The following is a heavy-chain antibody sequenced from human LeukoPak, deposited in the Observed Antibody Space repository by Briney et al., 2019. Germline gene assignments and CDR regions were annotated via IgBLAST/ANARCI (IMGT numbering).Heavy chain of an antibody. J-gene: IGHJ4*02. V-gene: IGHV3-23*01. CDR2: ISGSGGST. CDR1: GFTFSSYA. Sequence: GGSLRLSCAASGFTFSSYAMSWVRQAPGKGLEWVSAISGSGGSTYYADSVKGRFTISRDNSKNTLYLQMNSLRAEDTAVYYCAKDQGFSEWLIYFDYWGQGTLVTVSS. CDR3: AKDQGFSEWLIYFDY. D-gene: IGHD3-3*01.